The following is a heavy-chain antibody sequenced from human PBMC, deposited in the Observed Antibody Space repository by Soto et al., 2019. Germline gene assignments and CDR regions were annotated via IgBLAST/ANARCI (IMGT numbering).Heavy chain of an antibody. V-gene: IGHV4-59*01. Sequence: QVQLQESGPGLVKPSETLSLTCTVSGGSISSYYWSWIRQPPGKGLEWIGYIYYSGSTNYNPSLKSRVTISVDTSKNQFSLKLSSVTAADTAVYYCARGGDTILGDGGWFDPWGQGTLVTVSS. D-gene: IGHD3-3*01. CDR2: IYYSGST. CDR1: GGSISSYY. CDR3: ARGGDTILGDGGWFDP. J-gene: IGHJ5*02.